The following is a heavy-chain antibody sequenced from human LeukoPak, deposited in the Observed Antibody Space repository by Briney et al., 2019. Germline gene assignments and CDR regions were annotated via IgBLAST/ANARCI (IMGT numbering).Heavy chain of an antibody. J-gene: IGHJ4*02. CDR1: GFTFNSYW. CDR3: ARGRPHGNDY. CDR2: IASDGSST. D-gene: IGHD4-23*01. V-gene: IGHV3-74*01. Sequence: GGSLRLSCAASGFTFNSYWMNWVRQAPGKGLVWVSRIASDGSSTTYADSVKGRFSISRDNAKNTLYLQMNSLRVEDTAVYYCARGRPHGNDYWGQGTLVTVSS.